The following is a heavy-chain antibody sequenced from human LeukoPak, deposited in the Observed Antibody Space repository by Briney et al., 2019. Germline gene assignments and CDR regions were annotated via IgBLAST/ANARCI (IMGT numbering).Heavy chain of an antibody. CDR3: AREGRQQLVHYYYYYYMDV. V-gene: IGHV1-2*02. Sequence: ASVKVSCKASGYTFTGYYMHWVRQAPGQGLEWMGWINPNSGGTNYAQKFQGRVTMTRDTSISTAYMELSRPRSDDTAVYYCAREGRQQLVHYYYYYYMDVWGKGTTVTVSS. CDR2: INPNSGGT. J-gene: IGHJ6*03. CDR1: GYTFTGYY. D-gene: IGHD6-13*01.